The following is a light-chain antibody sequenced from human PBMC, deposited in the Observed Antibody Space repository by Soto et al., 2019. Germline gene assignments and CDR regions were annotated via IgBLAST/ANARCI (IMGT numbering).Light chain of an antibody. Sequence: EVVMTQSPATLSVSPGEGATLSCRASQSVRSNLAWYRQQPGQAPRLLLYDASTRATGVPARFSGSGSGTEFTLTITSLEPEDFAVYYCQQCTNWPLRTFGGGTKVDIK. J-gene: IGKJ4*01. CDR3: QQCTNWPLRT. V-gene: IGKV3-15*01. CDR1: QSVRSN. CDR2: DAS.